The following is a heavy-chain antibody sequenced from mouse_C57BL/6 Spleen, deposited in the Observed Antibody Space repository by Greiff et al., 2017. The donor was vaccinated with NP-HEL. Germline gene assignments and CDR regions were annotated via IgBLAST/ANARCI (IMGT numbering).Heavy chain of an antibody. CDR3: VRGDRNYPYYYAMDY. CDR1: GFTFNTYA. V-gene: IGHV10-3*01. CDR2: IRSKSSNYAT. Sequence: EVQLVESGGGLVQPKGSLKLSCAASGFTFNTYAMHWVRQAPGKGLEWVARIRSKSSNYATYYAVSVKDRFTISRDDSHSMLDQQMNNLKTEDTAMYYCVRGDRNYPYYYAMDYWGQGTSVTVSS. D-gene: IGHD2-5*01. J-gene: IGHJ4*01.